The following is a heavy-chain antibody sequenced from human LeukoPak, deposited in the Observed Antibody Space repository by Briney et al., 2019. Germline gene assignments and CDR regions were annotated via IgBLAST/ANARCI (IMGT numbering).Heavy chain of an antibody. CDR1: GFTFSSYS. V-gene: IGHV3-48*01. Sequence: GGSLRLSCVASGFTFSSYSMNWVRQAPGKGLEWVSYITRSSSAKFYADSVKGRFTISRDNAANLLYLQMNSLRAEDTAVYYCTRDQEGSDYWGQGTLVTVSS. CDR3: TRDQEGSDY. J-gene: IGHJ4*02. CDR2: ITRSSSAK.